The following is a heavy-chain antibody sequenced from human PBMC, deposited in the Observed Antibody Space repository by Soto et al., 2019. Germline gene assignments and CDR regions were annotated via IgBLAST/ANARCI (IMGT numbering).Heavy chain of an antibody. CDR2: IYPGDSDT. CDR1: GYSFTSYW. V-gene: IGHV5-51*01. D-gene: IGHD6-19*01. CDR3: AGSFQAVAGTLYYYYGMDV. Sequence: GESLKISCKGSGYSFTSYWIGWVRQMPGKGLEWMGIIYPGDSDTRYSPSFQGQVTISADKSISTAYLQWSSLKASDTAMYYWAGSFQAVAGTLYYYYGMDVWGQGTTVTVSS. J-gene: IGHJ6*02.